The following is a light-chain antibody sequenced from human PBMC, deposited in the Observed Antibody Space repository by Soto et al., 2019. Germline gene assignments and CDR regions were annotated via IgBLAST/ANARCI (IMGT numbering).Light chain of an antibody. V-gene: IGLV1-40*01. CDR2: GHN. CDR3: SSYTSSSTLV. Sequence: QSVLTQPPSVSGAPGQRVTISCTGSTSNIGAGYEVHWYQQLPGTAPKLLVSGHNIRPSGVPDRFSGFKSGASASLVITGLQAEDEADYYCSSYTSSSTLVFGGGTKLTVL. CDR1: TSNIGAGYE. J-gene: IGLJ2*01.